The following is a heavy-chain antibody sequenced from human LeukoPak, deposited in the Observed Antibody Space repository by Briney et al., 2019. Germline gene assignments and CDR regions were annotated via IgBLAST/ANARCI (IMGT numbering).Heavy chain of an antibody. D-gene: IGHD1-7*01. CDR2: IIPIFGTA. J-gene: IGHJ3*02. V-gene: IGHV1-69*05. CDR1: GGTFSSYA. CDR3: ASSGKGELELHELGDAFDI. Sequence: ASVKVSCKASGGTFSSYAISWVRQAPGQGLEWMGGIIPIFGTANYAQKFQGRGTITTDESTSTAYMELSSLRSEDTAVYYCASSGKGELELHELGDAFDIWGQGTMVTVSS.